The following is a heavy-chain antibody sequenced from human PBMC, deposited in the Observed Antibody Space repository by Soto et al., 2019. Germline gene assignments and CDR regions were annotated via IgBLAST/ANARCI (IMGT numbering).Heavy chain of an antibody. CDR1: GFSLSTSGVG. CDR3: ARKPPLRSSWSLFDY. D-gene: IGHD6-13*01. Sequence: QITLKESGPTLVKPTQTLTLTCTFSGFSLSTSGVGVGWIRQPPGKALEWLALIYWDDDKRYSPSLKSRLTITRDTSKNRVVLTMTNMDPVDTATYYCARKPPLRSSWSLFDYWGQGTLVTVSS. CDR2: IYWDDDK. J-gene: IGHJ4*02. V-gene: IGHV2-5*02.